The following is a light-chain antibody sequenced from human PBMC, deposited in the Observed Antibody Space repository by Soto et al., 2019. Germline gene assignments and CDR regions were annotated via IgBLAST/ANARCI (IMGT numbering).Light chain of an antibody. V-gene: IGKV1-39*01. Sequence: DIPMTQSPSSLSASVRDRVTITCRASQSISTYLNWYQQKPGKVPKLLIYAASTLQSGVPSRFRGSGSGTDFTLTLSSLQPEDFATYYCQQSYNSPWTFAQGTKVEIK. CDR3: QQSYNSPWT. CDR2: AAS. CDR1: QSISTY. J-gene: IGKJ1*01.